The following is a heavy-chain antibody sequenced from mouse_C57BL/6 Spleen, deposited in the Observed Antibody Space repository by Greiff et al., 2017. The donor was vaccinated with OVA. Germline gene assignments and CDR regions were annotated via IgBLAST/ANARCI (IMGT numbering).Heavy chain of an antibody. CDR1: GYTFTDYY. J-gene: IGHJ2*01. V-gene: IGHV1-19*01. Sequence: DVKLQESGPVLVKPGASVKMSCKASGYTFTDYYMNWVKQSHGKSLEWIGVINPYNGGTSYNQKFKGKATLTVDKSSSTAYMELNSLTSEDSAVYYCARGNDYDDYWGQGTTLTVSS. CDR2: INPYNGGT. CDR3: ARGNDYDDY. D-gene: IGHD2-4*01.